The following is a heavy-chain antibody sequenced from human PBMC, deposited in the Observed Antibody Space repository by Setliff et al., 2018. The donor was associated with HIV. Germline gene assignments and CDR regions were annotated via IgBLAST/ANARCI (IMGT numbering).Heavy chain of an antibody. CDR3: VRHPREEPQRNYKFDS. J-gene: IGHJ4*02. Sequence: SETLSLTCTVSGGSLSGDYWSWIRQSPGKGLEWIGYIHTRGSINYIPSLKTRATVSLDTSKNQFFLRLTSVTAADTAIYYCVRHPREEPQRNYKFDSWGQGMLLTVSS. CDR1: GGSLSGDY. D-gene: IGHD1-7*01. V-gene: IGHV4-4*09. CDR2: IHTRGSI.